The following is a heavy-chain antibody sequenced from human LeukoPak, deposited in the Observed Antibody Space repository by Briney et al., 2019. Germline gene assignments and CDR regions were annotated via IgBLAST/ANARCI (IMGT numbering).Heavy chain of an antibody. CDR1: GFTFSSYA. Sequence: GGSLRLSCAASGFTFSSYAMHWVRQAPGKGLEYVSAISSNGGSTYYANSVKGRFTISRDNSKNTLYLQMNSLRAEDTAVYYCAKDLHPRSGAFDIWGQGTMVTVSS. V-gene: IGHV3-64*01. J-gene: IGHJ3*02. D-gene: IGHD3-10*01. CDR2: ISSNGGST. CDR3: AKDLHPRSGAFDI.